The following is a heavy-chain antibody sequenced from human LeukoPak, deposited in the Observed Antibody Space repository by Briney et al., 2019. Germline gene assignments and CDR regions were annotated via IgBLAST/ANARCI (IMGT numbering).Heavy chain of an antibody. CDR1: GYSFTSYW. J-gene: IGHJ4*02. CDR2: IYPGDSDT. V-gene: IGHV5-51*01. Sequence: GESLKISCKGSGYSFTSYWIGWVRQMPGKGLEWMGIIYPGDSDTRYSPSFQGQVTISADKSISTAYLPWSSLKASDTAMYYCARRVLSSSGWYDYWGQGTLVTVSS. CDR3: ARRVLSSSGWYDY. D-gene: IGHD6-19*01.